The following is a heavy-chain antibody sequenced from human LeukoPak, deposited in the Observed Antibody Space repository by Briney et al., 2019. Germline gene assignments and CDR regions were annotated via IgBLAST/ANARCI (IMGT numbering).Heavy chain of an antibody. J-gene: IGHJ6*02. CDR1: GGTFSSYA. Sequence: SVKVSCKASGGTFSSYAISWVRQAPGQGLEWMGRIIPILGIANYAQKFQGRVTITADKSTSTAYMELSSLRSEDTAVYYCARGGSAEITFGGVIVNAPGYGMDVWGQGTTVTVSS. CDR2: IIPILGIA. V-gene: IGHV1-69*04. D-gene: IGHD3-16*02. CDR3: ARGGSAEITFGGVIVNAPGYGMDV.